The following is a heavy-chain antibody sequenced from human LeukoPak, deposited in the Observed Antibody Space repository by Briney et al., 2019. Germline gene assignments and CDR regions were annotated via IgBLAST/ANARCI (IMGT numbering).Heavy chain of an antibody. V-gene: IGHV7-4-1*02. D-gene: IGHD2-8*02. J-gene: IGHJ4*02. Sequence: ASVKVSCKASGYTFISYAMNWVRQAPGQGLEWMGWINTNTGNPAYAQGFTGHYVFSLDTSVSTAYLQISSLKAEDTAVYFCAREGSGFDYWGQGTLVTVSS. CDR3: AREGSGFDY. CDR1: GYTFISYA. CDR2: INTNTGNP.